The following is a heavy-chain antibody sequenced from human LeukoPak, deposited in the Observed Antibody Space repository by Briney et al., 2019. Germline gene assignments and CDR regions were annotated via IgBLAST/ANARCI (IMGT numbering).Heavy chain of an antibody. Sequence: ASVKASCKASGYTFTSYYMHWVRQAPGQGLEWMGIINPSGGSTSYAQKFQGRVTMTRDTSTSTVYMELSSLRSEDTAVYYCARVAAAANWFDPWGQGTLVTVSS. CDR2: INPSGGST. D-gene: IGHD6-13*01. CDR3: ARVAAAANWFDP. V-gene: IGHV1-46*01. CDR1: GYTFTSYY. J-gene: IGHJ5*02.